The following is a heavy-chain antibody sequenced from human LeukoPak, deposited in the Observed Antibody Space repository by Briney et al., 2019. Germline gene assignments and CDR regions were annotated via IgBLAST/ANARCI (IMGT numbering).Heavy chain of an antibody. J-gene: IGHJ4*02. V-gene: IGHV1-2*02. Sequence: ASVKVSCKASGYTFTKYAMNWVRQAPGQGLEWMGWINPNSGGTNYAQKFQGRVTMTRDTSISTAYMELSRLRSDDTAVYYCASAYDSSGYYLSLDYWGQGTLVTVSS. CDR2: INPNSGGT. CDR3: ASAYDSSGYYLSLDY. D-gene: IGHD3-22*01. CDR1: GYTFTKYA.